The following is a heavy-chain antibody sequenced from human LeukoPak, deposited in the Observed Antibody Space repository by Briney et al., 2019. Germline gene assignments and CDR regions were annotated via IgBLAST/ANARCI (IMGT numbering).Heavy chain of an antibody. J-gene: IGHJ3*02. CDR1: GFSVNSNY. V-gene: IGHV3-66*01. CDR3: TVRVPII. D-gene: IGHD3-10*01. Sequence: GGSLRPSCAASGFSVNSNYMSWVRQAPGKGLECVSVIHSGGSTYYADSVKGRFTISRDNSKNTLYLQMNSLRAEDTAVYYCTVRVPIIWGQGTMVTVSS. CDR2: IHSGGST.